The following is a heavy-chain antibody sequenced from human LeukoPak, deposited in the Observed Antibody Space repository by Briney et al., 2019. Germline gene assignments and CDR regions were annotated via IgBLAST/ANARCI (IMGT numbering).Heavy chain of an antibody. D-gene: IGHD3-22*01. CDR3: ARGSYYYDSSGLGYYFDY. V-gene: IGHV4-59*01. CDR1: GGSISSYY. Sequence: SETLSLTCTVSGGSISSYYWSWIRQPPGKGLEWIGYIYYSGSTNYNPSLKSRVTIPVNTSKNQFSLELSPVSAADTAVYDCARGSYYYDSSGLGYYFDYWGQGTLVTVSS. CDR2: IYYSGST. J-gene: IGHJ4*02.